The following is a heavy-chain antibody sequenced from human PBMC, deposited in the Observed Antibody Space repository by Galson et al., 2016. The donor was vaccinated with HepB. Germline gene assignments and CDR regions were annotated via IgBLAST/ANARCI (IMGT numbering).Heavy chain of an antibody. CDR1: GFTVSSNY. Sequence: SLRLSCAASGFTVSSNYMSWVRQAPGKGLEWVSIIYDGGSIRYADSVKDRFTISRDNSKKTVNLQMNSLRGDDTAVYFCARGELWQGLNFDYWGQGTLVTVAS. CDR3: ARGELWQGLNFDY. J-gene: IGHJ4*02. CDR2: IYDGGSI. V-gene: IGHV3-66*01. D-gene: IGHD1-1*01.